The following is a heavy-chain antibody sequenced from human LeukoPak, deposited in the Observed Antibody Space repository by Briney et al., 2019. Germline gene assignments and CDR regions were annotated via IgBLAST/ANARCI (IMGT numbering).Heavy chain of an antibody. J-gene: IGHJ4*02. CDR2: IYTSGST. CDR3: ARGGGYCSSTSCYEFDY. Sequence: SETLSLTCTGSGGSISSGSYYWSWIRQPAGKGLEWIGRIYTSGSTNYNPSLKSRVTISVDTSKNQFSLKLSSVTAADTAVYYCARGGGYCSSTSCYEFDYWGQGTLVTVSS. V-gene: IGHV4-61*02. CDR1: GGSISSGSYY. D-gene: IGHD2-2*01.